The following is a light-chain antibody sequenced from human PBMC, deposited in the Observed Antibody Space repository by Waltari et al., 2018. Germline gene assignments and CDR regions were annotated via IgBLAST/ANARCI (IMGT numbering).Light chain of an antibody. CDR3: QQYDKWPLT. J-gene: IGKJ4*01. Sequence: ETVMTQSPATLSVSPGERVTLSCRASQGVGSELAWYQHKFGQAPRLLIYGASTRPTGVPARFSGSGSGTDFTLTISSLQSEDLGLYYCQQYDKWPLTFGGGTKVAIK. CDR1: QGVGSE. V-gene: IGKV3-15*01. CDR2: GAS.